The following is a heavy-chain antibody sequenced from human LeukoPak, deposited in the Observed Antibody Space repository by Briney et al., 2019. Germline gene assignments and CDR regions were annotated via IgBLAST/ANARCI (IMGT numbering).Heavy chain of an antibody. CDR2: IYHSGRT. CDR3: AGLRKAWQQPNYYYYMDV. D-gene: IGHD6-13*01. Sequence: SETLSLTCTVSGYSISSGYYWGWIRQPPGKGLEWIGSIYHSGRTFYNPSLKSRVTIPVDTSKKQFSLKLSSVTAADTAVYYCAGLRKAWQQPNYYYYMDVWGKGTTVTISS. J-gene: IGHJ6*03. V-gene: IGHV4-38-2*02. CDR1: GYSISSGYY.